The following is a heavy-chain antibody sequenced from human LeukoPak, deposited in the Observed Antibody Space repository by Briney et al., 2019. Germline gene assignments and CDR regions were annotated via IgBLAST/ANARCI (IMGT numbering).Heavy chain of an antibody. CDR2: IIPIFGTA. V-gene: IGHV1-69*05. D-gene: IGHD6-13*01. Sequence: GASVKVSCKASGGTFSSYAISWVRQAPGQGLEWMGGIIPIFGTANYAQKFQGRVTITTDESTSTAYMELSSLRSKDTAVYYCASGTGYSSSWNFDYWGQGTLVTVSS. J-gene: IGHJ4*02. CDR3: ASGTGYSSSWNFDY. CDR1: GGTFSSYA.